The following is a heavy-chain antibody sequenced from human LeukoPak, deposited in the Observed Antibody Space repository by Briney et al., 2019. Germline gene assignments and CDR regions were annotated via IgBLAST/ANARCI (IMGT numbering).Heavy chain of an antibody. Sequence: SQTLSLTCTVSGGSISSGGYYWRWLRQPPGKGLEWIGYIYHSGSTYYNPSLKSRVTISVDRSKNQFSLKLSSVTAADTAVYYCARVSDTSSPTSRFDPWGQGTQVTVSS. CDR1: GGSISSGGYY. CDR2: IYHSGST. V-gene: IGHV4-30-2*01. CDR3: ARVSDTSSPTSRFDP. D-gene: IGHD2-2*01. J-gene: IGHJ5*02.